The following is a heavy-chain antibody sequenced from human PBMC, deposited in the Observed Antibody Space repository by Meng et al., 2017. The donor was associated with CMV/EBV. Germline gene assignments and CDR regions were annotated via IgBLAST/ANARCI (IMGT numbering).Heavy chain of an antibody. V-gene: IGHV1-8*01. CDR1: AYSFSSYD. D-gene: IGHD2-15*01. J-gene: IGHJ6*02. Sequence: ASVKVSCKASAYSFSSYDINWVRQAPGQGLEWMGWMNPNNGNTGYAQKLQGRFTMTWNTSISTAYMELSSLRSEDTAIYYCASHQQFCSGGSCYSLGYYYGMDVWGQGTTVTVSS. CDR2: MNPNNGNT. CDR3: ASHQQFCSGGSCYSLGYYYGMDV.